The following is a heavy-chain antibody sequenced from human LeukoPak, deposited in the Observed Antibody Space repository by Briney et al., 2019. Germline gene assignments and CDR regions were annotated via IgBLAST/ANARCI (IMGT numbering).Heavy chain of an antibody. Sequence: PGGSLRLSCAAAGFTFSSYAMSWVRQAPGKGLEWVSSISGSGGSTYYADSVKGRFTISRDNSKNTLYLQMNSLRAEDTAVYYCAKRGYYYDSGTYYYFDYWGQGTLVTVSS. V-gene: IGHV3-23*01. D-gene: IGHD3-22*01. CDR1: GFTFSSYA. J-gene: IGHJ4*02. CDR2: ISGSGGST. CDR3: AKRGYYYDSGTYYYFDY.